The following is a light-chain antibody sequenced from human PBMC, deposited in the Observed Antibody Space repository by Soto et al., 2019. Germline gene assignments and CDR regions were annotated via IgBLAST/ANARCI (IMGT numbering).Light chain of an antibody. Sequence: EIVLTQSPATLSLSPWERATLSCRASQSVSSYLAWYQQKPGQAPRLLLYDASNRATAIPARFSGSGSGTEFTLTISSLQSEDFAVYYCQQYDNWPPWTFGQGTKVDIK. V-gene: IGKV3-11*01. J-gene: IGKJ1*01. CDR1: QSVSSY. CDR3: QQYDNWPPWT. CDR2: DAS.